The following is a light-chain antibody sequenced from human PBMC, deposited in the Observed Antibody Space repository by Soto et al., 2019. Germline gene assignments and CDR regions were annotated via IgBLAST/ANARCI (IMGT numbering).Light chain of an antibody. V-gene: IGKV3-15*01. J-gene: IGKJ4*01. CDR2: GAS. CDR1: QSVGTK. Sequence: ETVMTQSPATLSVSPGERVTLSCRADQSVGTKLAWYQQKPGQAPRLLIYGASTRATGIPVRFSGSGSGTEFTLTITSLQSEDFAVYYCQQYNNWPPHTFGGGTKVDIK. CDR3: QQYNNWPPHT.